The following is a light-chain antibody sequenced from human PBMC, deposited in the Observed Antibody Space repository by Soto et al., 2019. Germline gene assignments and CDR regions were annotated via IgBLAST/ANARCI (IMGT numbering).Light chain of an antibody. Sequence: ENVLTQSPGTLSLSPGERATLSCRASESVISIYVAWYQQKPGQAPTLLIYGASTRATGIPARFSGSGSGTEFTLTISSLQSEDFAVYYCQQYNNWPSWTFGQGTKVDIK. CDR3: QQYNNWPSWT. CDR2: GAS. J-gene: IGKJ1*01. CDR1: ESVISI. V-gene: IGKV3-15*01.